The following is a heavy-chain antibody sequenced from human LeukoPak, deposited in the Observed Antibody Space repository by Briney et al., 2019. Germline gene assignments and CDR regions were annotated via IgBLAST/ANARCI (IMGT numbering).Heavy chain of an antibody. CDR1: GGSISSSSYY. D-gene: IGHD6-6*01. CDR2: IYYSGST. Sequence: SETLSLTCTVSGGSISSSSYYWGWIRQPPGKGLEWIGSIYYSGSTYYNPSLKSRITISVDTSKNQFSLKLSSVTAADTAVYYCARSIAARRGRVDYWGQGTLVTVSS. J-gene: IGHJ4*02. V-gene: IGHV4-39*01. CDR3: ARSIAARRGRVDY.